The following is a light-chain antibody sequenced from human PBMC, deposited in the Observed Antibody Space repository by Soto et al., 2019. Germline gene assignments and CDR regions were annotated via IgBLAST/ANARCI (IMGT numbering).Light chain of an antibody. CDR3: QQYGNSPRT. Sequence: EVELTQSPGTLSLSPGDTVTLSCGASQSVTSNYLAWYQQKAGQPPRLLIYGASTRASGIPDRFSGSGSGTGLTLTIDRLEPEDFAVYYCQQYGNSPRTFGCGTKVESK. J-gene: IGKJ1*01. CDR2: GAS. V-gene: IGKV3-20*01. CDR1: QSVTSNY.